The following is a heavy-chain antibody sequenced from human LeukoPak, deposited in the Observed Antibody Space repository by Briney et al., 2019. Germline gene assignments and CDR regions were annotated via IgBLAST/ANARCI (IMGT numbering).Heavy chain of an antibody. CDR1: GFTFSSSG. CDR2: ISRSSSYI. V-gene: IGHV3-21*01. D-gene: IGHD3-3*01. J-gene: IGHJ4*02. Sequence: GGSLRLSCAASGFTFSSSGMNWVRQAPGKGLEWVSSISRSSSYINYADSLKGRFTISRDNAKNSVFLQMNSLRAEDTAVYYCARVYQGVAIFDGIDYWGQGTVVTVSS. CDR3: ARVYQGVAIFDGIDY.